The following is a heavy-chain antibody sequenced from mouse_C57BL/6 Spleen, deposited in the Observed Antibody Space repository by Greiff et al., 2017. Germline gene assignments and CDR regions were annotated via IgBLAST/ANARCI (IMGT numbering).Heavy chain of an antibody. CDR3: ARDYGSSFWYFDV. Sequence: QVQLQQPGAELVRPGSSVKLSCKASGYTFTSYWMQWVKQRPIQGLEWIGNIDPSDSETHYNQKFKDKATLTVDKSSSTAYMQLSSLTSEDSAVYYCARDYGSSFWYFDVWGTGTTVTVSS. CDR2: IDPSDSET. V-gene: IGHV1-52*01. J-gene: IGHJ1*03. D-gene: IGHD1-1*01. CDR1: GYTFTSYW.